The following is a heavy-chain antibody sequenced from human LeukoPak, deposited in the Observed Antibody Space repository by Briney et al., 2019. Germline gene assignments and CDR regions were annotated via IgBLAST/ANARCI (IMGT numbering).Heavy chain of an antibody. CDR3: ARMDWFGESNFDY. CDR1: GFTFSSYS. J-gene: IGHJ4*02. D-gene: IGHD3-10*01. Sequence: GGSLRLSCAASGFTFSSYSMNWVRQAPGKGLEWVSSISSSSSYIYYADSVKGRFTISRDNTKNSLYLQMNSLRAEDTAVYYCARMDWFGESNFDYWGQGTLVTVSS. V-gene: IGHV3-21*01. CDR2: ISSSSSYI.